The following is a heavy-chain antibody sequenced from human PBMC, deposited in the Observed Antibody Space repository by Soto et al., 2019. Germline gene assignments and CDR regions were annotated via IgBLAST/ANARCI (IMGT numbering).Heavy chain of an antibody. CDR3: ARDLWALYSGSYYYYYGMDV. CDR1: GFTFSSYA. J-gene: IGHJ6*02. CDR2: ISYDGSNK. V-gene: IGHV3-30*04. D-gene: IGHD1-26*01. Sequence: GVSLRLSCAASGFTFSSYAMHWVRQAPGKGLEWVAVISYDGSNKYYADSVKGRFTISRDNSKNTLYLQMNSLRAEDTAVYYCARDLWALYSGSYYYYYGMDVWGQGTTVTVSS.